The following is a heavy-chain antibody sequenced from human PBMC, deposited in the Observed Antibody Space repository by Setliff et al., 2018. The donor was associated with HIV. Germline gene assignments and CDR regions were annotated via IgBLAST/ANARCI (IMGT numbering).Heavy chain of an antibody. CDR2: FMYTDIHYVNYLN. Sequence: PSETLSLTCAVSGASFVGDNHWSWIRQTPERGLEWIAYFMYTDIHYVNYLNYRNPSLASRLNISVDKSKNQFSLTLSSVTAADTAVYYCARARSDWYNVRPYYFDLWGQGTLVTVSS. J-gene: IGHJ4*02. CDR1: GASFVGDNH. V-gene: IGHV4-30-4*01. CDR3: ARARSDWYNVRPYYFDL. D-gene: IGHD6-19*01.